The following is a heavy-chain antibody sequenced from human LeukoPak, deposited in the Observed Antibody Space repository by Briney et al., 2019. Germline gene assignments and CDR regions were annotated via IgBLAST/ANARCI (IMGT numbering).Heavy chain of an antibody. D-gene: IGHD5-18*01. CDR1: GLTVSHEY. CDR2: IYSGGTT. J-gene: IGHJ3*02. V-gene: IGHV3-66*01. CDR3: ARVGIQLGFGASKVTNDAFDT. Sequence: GGSLRLSCAASGLTVSHEYMSWVRQAPGKGLEWVALIYSGGTTFYADSVKGRFTISRDSSKNILLLQMNSLRAEDTAVYYCARVGIQLGFGASKVTNDAFDTWGQGTMVTISS.